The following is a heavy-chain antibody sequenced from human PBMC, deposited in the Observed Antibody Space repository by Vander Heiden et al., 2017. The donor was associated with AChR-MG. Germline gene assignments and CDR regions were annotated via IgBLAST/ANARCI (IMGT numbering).Heavy chain of an antibody. CDR2: ISGSGGST. D-gene: IGHD3-22*01. CDR1: GFTFSSYA. V-gene: IGHV3-23*01. Sequence: EVQLLESGGGLVQPGGSLRLSCAASGFTFSSYAMSWVRQAPGKGLEWVSAISGSGGSTYYADSVKGRFTISRDNSKNTLYLQMNSLRAEDTAVYYCAKESWVYYDSSSPGECYFDYWGQGTLVTVSS. J-gene: IGHJ4*02. CDR3: AKESWVYYDSSSPGECYFDY.